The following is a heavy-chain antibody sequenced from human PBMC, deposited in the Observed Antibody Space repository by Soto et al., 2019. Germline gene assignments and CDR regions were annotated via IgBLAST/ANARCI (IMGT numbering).Heavy chain of an antibody. CDR3: ARDRDYYDSSGYSLHFDY. CDR2: IIPILGIA. D-gene: IGHD3-22*01. V-gene: IGHV1-69*04. J-gene: IGHJ4*02. Sequence: SVKVSCKASGGTFSSYTISWVRQAPGQGLEWMGRIIPILGIANYAQKFQGRVTITADKSTSTAYMELSSLRSEDTAVYYCARDRDYYDSSGYSLHFDYWGQGTLVTVSS. CDR1: GGTFSSYT.